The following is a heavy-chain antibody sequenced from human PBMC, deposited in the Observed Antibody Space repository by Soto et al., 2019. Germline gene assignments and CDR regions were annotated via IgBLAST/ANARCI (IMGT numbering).Heavy chain of an antibody. D-gene: IGHD5-18*01. CDR2: IYHSGST. CDR1: GGSISSGGYS. V-gene: IGHV4-30-2*01. Sequence: PSETLSLTCADSGGSISSGGYSWSWIRQPPGKGLEWIGYIYHSGSTYYNPSLKSRVTISVDRSKNQFSLKLSSVTAADTAVYYCARQVDTAMELDYWGQGTLVTVSS. J-gene: IGHJ4*02. CDR3: ARQVDTAMELDY.